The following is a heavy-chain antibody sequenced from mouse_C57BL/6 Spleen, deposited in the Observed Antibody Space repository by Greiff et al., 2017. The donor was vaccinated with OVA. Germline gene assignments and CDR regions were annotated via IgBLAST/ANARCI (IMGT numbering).Heavy chain of an antibody. D-gene: IGHD2-3*01. CDR2: INPNYGTT. Sequence: EVKLMESGPELVKPGASVKISCKASGYSFTDYNMNWVKQSNGKSLEWIGVINPNYGTTSYNQKFKGKATLTVDQSSSTAYMQLNSLTSEDSAVYYCARGWLLRDYYAMDYWGQGTSVTVSS. J-gene: IGHJ4*01. V-gene: IGHV1-39*01. CDR3: ARGWLLRDYYAMDY. CDR1: GYSFTDYN.